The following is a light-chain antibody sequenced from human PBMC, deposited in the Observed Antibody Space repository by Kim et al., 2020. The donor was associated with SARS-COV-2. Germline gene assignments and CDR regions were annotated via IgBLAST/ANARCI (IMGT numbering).Light chain of an antibody. CDR3: QAWDSSSYV. V-gene: IGLV3-1*01. Sequence: VSPGQTASITCSGDKLGDKYACWYQQKPGQSPVLVIYQDSKRPSGIPERFSGSNSGNTATLTISGTQAMDEADYYCQAWDSSSYVFGTGTKVTVL. CDR2: QDS. J-gene: IGLJ1*01. CDR1: KLGDKY.